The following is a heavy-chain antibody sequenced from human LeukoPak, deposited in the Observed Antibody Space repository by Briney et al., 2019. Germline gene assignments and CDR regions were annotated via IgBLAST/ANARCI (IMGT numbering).Heavy chain of an antibody. CDR2: INHSGST. D-gene: IGHD6-13*01. CDR3: ARHGSSYSFDC. J-gene: IGHJ4*02. V-gene: IGHV4-34*01. CDR1: GGSFSGYY. Sequence: SETLSLTCAVYGGSFSGYYWSWIRQPPGKGLEWIGEINHSGSTNYNPSLKSRVTISVDTSKNQFSLKLSSVTAAGTAVYYCARHGSSYSFDCWGQGILVTVSS.